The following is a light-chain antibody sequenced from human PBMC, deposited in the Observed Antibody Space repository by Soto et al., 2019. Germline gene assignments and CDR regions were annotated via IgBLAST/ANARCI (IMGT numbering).Light chain of an antibody. J-gene: IGKJ4*01. CDR2: AAS. Sequence: DIQMTQSPSSLSASVGDRVTITCRASQSISSYLNWYQQKPGKAPNLLLYAASTLQSGVPSRFSGSGSGTDFTLTIRSLQPEDFATYYCQQSYTTPLTFGGGTKLEIK. V-gene: IGKV1-39*01. CDR3: QQSYTTPLT. CDR1: QSISSY.